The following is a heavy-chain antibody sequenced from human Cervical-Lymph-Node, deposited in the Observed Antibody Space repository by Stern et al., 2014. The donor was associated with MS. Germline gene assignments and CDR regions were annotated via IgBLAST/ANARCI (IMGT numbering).Heavy chain of an antibody. D-gene: IGHD3-22*01. CDR2: VWSDGSHK. CDR1: GFNFSSYA. J-gene: IGHJ4*02. V-gene: IGHV3-33*03. CDR3: SRYFDSSGSDY. Sequence: VQLLESGGGVVPPGRSLRLSCAASGFNFSSYAMQWVRQAPGKGLEWVAVVWSDGSHKYYIDSVKGRFTVSRDNPKSTPYLQMNSVRAEDTAVYYCSRYFDSSGSDYWGQGALVIVSS.